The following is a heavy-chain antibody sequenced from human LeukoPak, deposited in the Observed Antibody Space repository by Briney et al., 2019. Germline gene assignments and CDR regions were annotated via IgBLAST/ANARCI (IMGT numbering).Heavy chain of an antibody. CDR2: LHSDGTST. Sequence: GGSLRLSSAASGFTLSNYWMHWVRQAPGKGLVWVSRLHSDGTSTSYADSVRGRFTISRDNARNTLYLQMNTLRAEDTAVYYCARSGWPYYFDYWGQGTLVTVSS. CDR3: ARSGWPYYFDY. V-gene: IGHV3-74*01. CDR1: GFTLSNYW. J-gene: IGHJ4*02. D-gene: IGHD6-25*01.